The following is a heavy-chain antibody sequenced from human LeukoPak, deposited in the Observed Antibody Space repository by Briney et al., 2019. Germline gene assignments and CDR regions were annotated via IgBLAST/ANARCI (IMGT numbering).Heavy chain of an antibody. CDR2: ISYHGRDT. V-gene: IGHV3-30*04. Sequence: GGSLRLSCAASGVTFSSFAMHWVRQAPGKGLEWVAVISYHGRDTYYADSVKGRFTISRDNSKNTLYLQLNSLGAEDTAVYYCATEYSSSSSPFDYWGQGTLVTVSS. D-gene: IGHD6-6*01. J-gene: IGHJ4*02. CDR1: GVTFSSFA. CDR3: ATEYSSSSSPFDY.